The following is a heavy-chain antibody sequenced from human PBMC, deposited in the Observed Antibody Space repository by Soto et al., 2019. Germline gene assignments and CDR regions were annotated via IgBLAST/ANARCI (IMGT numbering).Heavy chain of an antibody. CDR2: IIPILGIA. D-gene: IGHD2-15*01. V-gene: IGHV1-69*02. Sequence: QVRLVQSGAEVKKPGSSVKVSCKASGGTFSSYTISWVRQAPGQGLEWMGRIIPILGIANYAQKFQGRVTITADKSTSTAYMELSSLRSEDTAVYYCASRYCSGGSCLNNAFDIWGQGTMVTVSS. CDR1: GGTFSSYT. J-gene: IGHJ3*02. CDR3: ASRYCSGGSCLNNAFDI.